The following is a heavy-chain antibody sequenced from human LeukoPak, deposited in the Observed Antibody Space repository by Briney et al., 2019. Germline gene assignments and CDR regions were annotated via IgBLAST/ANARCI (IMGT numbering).Heavy chain of an antibody. V-gene: IGHV4-39*01. CDR2: IYYSGST. Sequence: SETLSLTCTVSGGSISSTSWYWGWIRQPPGKGLEWIGSIYYSGSTNYNPSLKSRVTMSVDTSKNQFSLKLSSVTAADTAVYYCARPDYDSGGSYYDNWFDPWGQGTLVTVSS. D-gene: IGHD3-22*01. J-gene: IGHJ5*02. CDR1: GGSISSTSWY. CDR3: ARPDYDSGGSYYDNWFDP.